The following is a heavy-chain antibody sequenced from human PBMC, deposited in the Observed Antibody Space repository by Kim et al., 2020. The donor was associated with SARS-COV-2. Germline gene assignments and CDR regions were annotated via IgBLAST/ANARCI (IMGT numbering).Heavy chain of an antibody. Sequence: GGSLRLSCVASGFNFNTFDMSWVRQAPGKGLEWVSVIFGNGGRTSYADSVNGRFTISKDNSKNTLYLQMNSLRVEDTAIYYCVKGAYLDYWGQGTLVTVSS. J-gene: IGHJ4*02. CDR2: IFGNGGRT. CDR1: GFNFNTFD. V-gene: IGHV3-23*01. D-gene: IGHD1-26*01. CDR3: VKGAYLDY.